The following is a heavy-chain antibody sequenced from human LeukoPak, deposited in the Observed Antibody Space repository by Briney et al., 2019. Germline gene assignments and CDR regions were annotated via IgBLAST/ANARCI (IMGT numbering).Heavy chain of an antibody. V-gene: IGHV4-59*08. J-gene: IGHJ3*02. CDR2: IYYSGST. Sequence: SETLSLTCTVSGGSISSYYWSWIRQSPGKGLEWIGYIYYSGSTNYNPSLKSRVTISVDTSKNQFSLKLSSVTAADTAVYYCARRVIPWAFDIWGQGTMVTVSS. CDR1: GGSISSYY. D-gene: IGHD2-21*01. CDR3: ARRVIPWAFDI.